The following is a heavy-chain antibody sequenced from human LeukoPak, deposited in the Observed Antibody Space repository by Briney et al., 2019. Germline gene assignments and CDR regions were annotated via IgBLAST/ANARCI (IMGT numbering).Heavy chain of an antibody. J-gene: IGHJ5*02. Sequence: SETLSLTCTLSGDSIRSSGFCWGWIRQPPGKGLECVGVICDTGNTYYNPSLKSRVTISVDTSKNQFSLRVTSVTAADTALYYCARHKSGIDWFDPWGQGTLVTVSS. CDR2: ICDTGNT. D-gene: IGHD1-14*01. CDR1: GDSIRSSGFC. V-gene: IGHV4-39*01. CDR3: ARHKSGIDWFDP.